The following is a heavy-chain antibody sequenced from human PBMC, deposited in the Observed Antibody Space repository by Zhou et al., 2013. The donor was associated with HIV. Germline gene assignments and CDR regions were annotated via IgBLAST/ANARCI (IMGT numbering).Heavy chain of an antibody. Sequence: QVQLVQSGAEVKKPGSSVKVSCKASGGTFNNYAISWVRQVPGQGLEWMGGIIPLLSTANYAQSFQGRVTITADESTSTAYMELSSLRSEDTTVYYCAGYSSGYNWLRYWGQGTLVTVSS. CDR2: IIPLLSTA. D-gene: IGHD6-19*01. CDR1: GGTFNNYA. J-gene: IGHJ4*02. V-gene: IGHV1-69*11. CDR3: AGYSSGYNWLRY.